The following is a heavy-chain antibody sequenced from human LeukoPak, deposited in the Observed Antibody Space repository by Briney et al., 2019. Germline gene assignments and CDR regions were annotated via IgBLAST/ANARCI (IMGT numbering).Heavy chain of an antibody. Sequence: TGGSLRLSCAASGFTFSSYWMSWVRQAPGKGLEWVANIKQDGSEKYYVDSVKGRFTISRDNAKNSLYLQMNSLRAKDTAVYYCARAPTLLRLGFFDYWGQGTLVTVSS. D-gene: IGHD3-16*01. V-gene: IGHV3-7*01. CDR1: GFTFSSYW. CDR3: ARAPTLLRLGFFDY. J-gene: IGHJ4*02. CDR2: IKQDGSEK.